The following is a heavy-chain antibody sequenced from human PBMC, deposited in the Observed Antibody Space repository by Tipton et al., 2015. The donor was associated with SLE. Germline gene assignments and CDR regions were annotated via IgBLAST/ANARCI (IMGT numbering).Heavy chain of an antibody. CDR1: DGSFSGYH. Sequence: TLSLTCTIYDGSFSGYHWSWIRQPPGKGLEWIGEINYSGSTNYNPSLKSRVTISIGTSKNQLSLKLTSVTAADTAVYYCARGPSSSETYYTWFDSWGQGTLVTVSS. V-gene: IGHV4-34*01. D-gene: IGHD1-26*01. J-gene: IGHJ5*01. CDR2: INYSGST. CDR3: ARGPSSSETYYTWFDS.